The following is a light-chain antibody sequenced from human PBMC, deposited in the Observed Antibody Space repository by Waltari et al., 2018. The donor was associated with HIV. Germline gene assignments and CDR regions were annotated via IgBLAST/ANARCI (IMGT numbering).Light chain of an antibody. CDR3: QHYDGSRLS. J-gene: IGKJ4*01. V-gene: IGKV3-20*01. CDR1: QSVSSSY. Sequence: EIVLTQSPGTLSLSPGERATLSCRASQSVSSSYLAWYQQKPGQAPRLLIYAASSRATGIPDRFSGSGSGSATEFTLSISGLQPEDFAVYYCQHYDGSRLSFGGGTKVEIK. CDR2: AAS.